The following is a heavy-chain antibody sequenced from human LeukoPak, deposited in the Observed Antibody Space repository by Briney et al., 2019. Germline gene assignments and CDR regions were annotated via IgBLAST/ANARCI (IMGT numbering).Heavy chain of an antibody. CDR2: INPSGGST. CDR3: ARDRKITIFGVRNWFDP. J-gene: IGHJ5*02. CDR1: GYTFTSYY. Sequence: ASVKVSCKASGYTFTSYYMHWVRQAPGQGLEWMGIINPSGGSTSYAQKFQGRVTMTRDTSTSTVYMELSSLRSEDTAAYYCARDRKITIFGVRNWFDPWGQGTLVTVSS. D-gene: IGHD3-3*01. V-gene: IGHV1-46*01.